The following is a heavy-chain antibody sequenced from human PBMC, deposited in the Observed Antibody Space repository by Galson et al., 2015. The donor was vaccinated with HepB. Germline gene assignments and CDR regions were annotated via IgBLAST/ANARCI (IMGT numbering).Heavy chain of an antibody. Sequence: SVKVSCKASGGTFSSYAISWVRQAPGQGLEWMGGIIPIFGTANYAQKFQGRVTITADESTSTAYMELSSLRSEDTAVYYCASQYCSSTSCLNWFDPWGQGTLVTVSS. CDR2: IIPIFGTA. CDR1: GGTFSSYA. V-gene: IGHV1-69*13. J-gene: IGHJ5*02. CDR3: ASQYCSSTSCLNWFDP. D-gene: IGHD2-2*01.